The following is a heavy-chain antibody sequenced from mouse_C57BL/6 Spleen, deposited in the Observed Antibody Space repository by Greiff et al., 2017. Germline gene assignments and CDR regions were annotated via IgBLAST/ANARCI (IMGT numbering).Heavy chain of an antibody. Sequence: DVMLVESGGGLVKPGGSLKLSCAASGFTFSDYGMHWVRQAPEKGLEWVAYISSGSSTIYYADTVKGRFTISRDKAKNTLFLEMTSLRSEDTAMYYCATRQLRPLYAMDYWGQGTSVTVSS. D-gene: IGHD3-2*02. CDR1: GFTFSDYG. V-gene: IGHV5-17*01. CDR3: ATRQLRPLYAMDY. CDR2: ISSGSSTI. J-gene: IGHJ4*01.